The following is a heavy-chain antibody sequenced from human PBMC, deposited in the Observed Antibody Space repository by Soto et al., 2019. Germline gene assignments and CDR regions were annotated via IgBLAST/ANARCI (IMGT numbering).Heavy chain of an antibody. CDR1: GGSISTSSYY. V-gene: IGHV4-39*01. D-gene: IGHD3-22*01. CDR2: IYYSGST. CDR3: ARDYDRSGDY. J-gene: IGHJ4*02. Sequence: SEALCLTCTGSGGSISTSSYYWGWIRQPPGKGLEWIGSIYYSGSTYYNPSLKSRVTISVDTSKNQFSLNLSSVTAADTVVYYCARDYDRSGDYWRQGSLVTV.